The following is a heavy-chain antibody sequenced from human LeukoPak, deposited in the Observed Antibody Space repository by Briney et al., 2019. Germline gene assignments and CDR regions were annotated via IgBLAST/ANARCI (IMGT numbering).Heavy chain of an antibody. CDR1: GGSISSNDYY. Sequence: SETLSLACTVSGGSISSNDYYWGWIRQPPGKGLEWIGSMYYSGSTYYNPSLKSRVTISVDTSKNQLTLKLSSVTAADTAVYYCARESTSATYDYWGQGTLVTVSS. V-gene: IGHV4-39*06. CDR2: MYYSGST. CDR3: ARESTSATYDY. J-gene: IGHJ4*02. D-gene: IGHD3-10*01.